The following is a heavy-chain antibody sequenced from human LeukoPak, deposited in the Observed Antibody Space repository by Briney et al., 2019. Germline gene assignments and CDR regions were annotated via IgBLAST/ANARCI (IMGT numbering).Heavy chain of an antibody. CDR1: RFPLRIYG. V-gene: IGHV3-30*02. CDR2: ICYCGHKQ. Sequence: GGPLRLSCAVCRFPLRIYGMLGVPHARDRGVVGVGFICYCGHKQYYPDSVTSRFINSRDNDNNTLYLQMNSLRAEDTPVYYCANCPYYDFWSGYYSVFDYWGQGTLVTVSS. J-gene: IGHJ4*02. CDR3: ANCPYYDFWSGYYSVFDY. D-gene: IGHD3-3*01.